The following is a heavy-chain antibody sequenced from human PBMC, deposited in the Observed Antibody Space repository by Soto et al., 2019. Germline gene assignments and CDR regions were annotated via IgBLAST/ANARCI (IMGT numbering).Heavy chain of an antibody. Sequence: PSAALALTGTVAGGSVSSGSYSWSWIRQPPGKGLEWIGYIYYSGSTNYTPSLKSRVTLSVDTSKNQFSLKLSSVTAADTAVYYCAGGEWELLPVAYCVHGTLVIVS. V-gene: IGHV4-61*01. CDR3: AGGEWELLPVAY. D-gene: IGHD1-26*01. CDR1: GGSVSSGSYS. J-gene: IGHJ4*01. CDR2: IYYSGST.